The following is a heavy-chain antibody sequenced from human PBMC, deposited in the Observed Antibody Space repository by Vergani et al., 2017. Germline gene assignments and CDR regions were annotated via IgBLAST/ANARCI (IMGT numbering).Heavy chain of an antibody. J-gene: IGHJ4*02. Sequence: QVQLQESGPGLVKPSQTLSLTCTVSGGSISSGDYYWSWIRQPPGKGLEWIGYIYYSGSTYYNPSLKSRVTISVDTSKNQFSLKLSSVTAAETAVYYCARDIGVRCSGGSCYSFDYWGQGTLVTVSS. CDR2: IYYSGST. D-gene: IGHD2-15*01. CDR3: ARDIGVRCSGGSCYSFDY. V-gene: IGHV4-30-4*01. CDR1: GGSISSGDYY.